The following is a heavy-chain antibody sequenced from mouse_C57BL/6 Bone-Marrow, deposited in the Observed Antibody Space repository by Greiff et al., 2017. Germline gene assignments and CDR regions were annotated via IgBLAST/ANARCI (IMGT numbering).Heavy chain of an antibody. J-gene: IGHJ1*03. Sequence: EVKLEESGGGLVQPGGSMKLSCVASGFTFSNYWMNWVRQSPEKGLEWVAQIRLKSDNYATHYAESVKGRFTISRDDSKSSVYLQMNNLRAEDTGIYYCTGSDGRGYFDVWGTGTTVTVSS. V-gene: IGHV6-3*01. CDR3: TGSDGRGYFDV. CDR1: GFTFSNYW. D-gene: IGHD1-1*02. CDR2: IRLKSDNYAT.